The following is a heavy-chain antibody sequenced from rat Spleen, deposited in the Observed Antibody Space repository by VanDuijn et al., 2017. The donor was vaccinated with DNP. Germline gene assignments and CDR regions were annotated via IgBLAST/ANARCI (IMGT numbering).Heavy chain of an antibody. CDR1: GFSLTSHH. Sequence: QVQLKESGPGLVQPSQTLSLACTVSGFSLTSHHVHWVRQPSGKGLEWMGIIGTGGTTEYNPILKSRLSISRDTSKSQVFLRMNCLHSEDTANYYCSRDWDGYNIDYWGQGVMVTVSS. J-gene: IGHJ2*01. CDR3: SRDWDGYNIDY. CDR2: IGTGGTT. D-gene: IGHD4-1*01. V-gene: IGHV2-43*01.